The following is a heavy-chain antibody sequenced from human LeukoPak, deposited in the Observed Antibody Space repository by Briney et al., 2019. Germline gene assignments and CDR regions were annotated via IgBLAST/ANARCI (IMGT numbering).Heavy chain of an antibody. D-gene: IGHD5-12*01. J-gene: IGHJ4*02. Sequence: PGGSLRLSCAASGFTFSSYGMHWVRQAPGKGVEWGAVIWYDGSNKYYADSVKGRFTISRDNSKNTLYLQMNSLRAEDTAVYYCAKLYSGYDPYFDYWGQGTLVTVSS. CDR2: IWYDGSNK. CDR3: AKLYSGYDPYFDY. V-gene: IGHV3-33*06. CDR1: GFTFSSYG.